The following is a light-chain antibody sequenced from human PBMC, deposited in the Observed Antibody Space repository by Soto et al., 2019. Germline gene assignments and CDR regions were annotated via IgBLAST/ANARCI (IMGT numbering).Light chain of an antibody. J-gene: IGKJ1*01. CDR1: QSVSSNY. CDR3: QQYGSSPT. Sequence: EIVLTQTPGTLSLSPGERATLSCRASQSVSSNYLAWYQQKPGQAPRILIYGASSRATGIPDRLSGRESGTDITLTISRLEPEDFAVYYSQQYGSSPTFGQGTKVEIK. V-gene: IGKV3-20*01. CDR2: GAS.